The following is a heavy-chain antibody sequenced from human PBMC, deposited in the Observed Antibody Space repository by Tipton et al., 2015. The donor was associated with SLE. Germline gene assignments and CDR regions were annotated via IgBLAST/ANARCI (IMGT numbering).Heavy chain of an antibody. J-gene: IGHJ3*02. V-gene: IGHV1-18*01. CDR2: ISAYNG. CDR1: GYTFTSYD. D-gene: IGHD5-18*01. Sequence: VQLVQSGPEVKKPGASVKVSCKASGYTFTSYDISWVRQAPGQGLEWMGWISAYNGNTMTTDTSTSTAYMELRSLRSDDTAVYYCARGSIQLWGGGAFDIWGQGTMVTVSS. CDR3: ARGSIQLWGGGAFDI.